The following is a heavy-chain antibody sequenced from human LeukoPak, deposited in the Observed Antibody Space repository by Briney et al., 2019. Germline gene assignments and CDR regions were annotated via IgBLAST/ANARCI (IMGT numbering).Heavy chain of an antibody. J-gene: IGHJ4*02. CDR3: ARQIGRYFDY. CDR2: IYPGDSDI. D-gene: IGHD1-26*01. Sequence: GESLKISCEGSGYSFTNYWIGWVRQMPGKGLEWMGIIYPGDSDITYSPSFQGQVTISADKSISTACLQWSSLKASDTAFYYCARQIGRYFDYWGQGTLVTVSS. CDR1: GYSFTNYW. V-gene: IGHV5-51*01.